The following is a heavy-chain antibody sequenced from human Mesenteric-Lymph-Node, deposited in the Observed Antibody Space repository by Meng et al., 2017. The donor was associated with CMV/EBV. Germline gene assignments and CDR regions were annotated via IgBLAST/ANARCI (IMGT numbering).Heavy chain of an antibody. CDR3: AKTGGGIDH. CDR2: ITGNGANI. D-gene: IGHD1-1*01. Sequence: GESLKISCAASGFTFGHYAMTWVRQAPGKGLEWISAITGNGANIFYADSVRGRFTISRDNSKNTLYLQMNSLRAEDTAIYYCAKTGGGIDHWGQGTLVTVSS. J-gene: IGHJ4*02. V-gene: IGHV3-23*01. CDR1: GFTFGHYA.